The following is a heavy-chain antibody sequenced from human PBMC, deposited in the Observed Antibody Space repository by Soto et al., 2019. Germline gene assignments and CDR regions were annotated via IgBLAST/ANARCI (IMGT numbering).Heavy chain of an antibody. Sequence: EVQLLESGGGLVQPGGSLRLSCAASGFTFNRFAMTWVRQAPGKGLEWVSTIGASGDNTFYADSVKGRFTIARDNSGDALFLQVNRLRAEDTALYYCAKLGYCSGGTCYLDYYNGLDVWGQGTTVTVSS. CDR1: GFTFNRFA. D-gene: IGHD2-15*01. CDR2: IGASGDNT. V-gene: IGHV3-23*01. J-gene: IGHJ6*02. CDR3: AKLGYCSGGTCYLDYYNGLDV.